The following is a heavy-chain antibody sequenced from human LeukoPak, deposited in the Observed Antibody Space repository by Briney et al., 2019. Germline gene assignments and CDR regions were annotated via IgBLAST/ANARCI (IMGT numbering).Heavy chain of an antibody. CDR3: ARHSGSGSLSRPFDP. CDR2: VYYTGST. CDR1: GHSVTSGSFY. V-gene: IGHV4-39*01. J-gene: IGHJ5*02. Sequence: SETLSLTCTVSGHSVTSGSFYWAWLRQPPGMGLEWIATVYYTGSTYYNPSLKSRVTISIDTSKNQFSLKLRSVVAPDTALYYCARHSGSGSLSRPFDPWGQGTLVTVSS. D-gene: IGHD3-10*01.